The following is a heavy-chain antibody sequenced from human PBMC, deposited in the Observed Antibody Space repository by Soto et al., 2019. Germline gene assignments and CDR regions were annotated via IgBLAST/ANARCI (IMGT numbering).Heavy chain of an antibody. Sequence: GGSLRLSCAASGFTFSSYAMHWVRQAPGKGLEWVAVISYDGSNKYYADYVKGRFTISRDNSKNTLYLQMNSLRAEDTAVYYCASSISWYAFYYYYGMDVWGQGTTVTVSS. CDR1: GFTFSSYA. CDR3: ASSISWYAFYYYYGMDV. J-gene: IGHJ6*02. V-gene: IGHV3-30-3*01. D-gene: IGHD6-13*01. CDR2: ISYDGSNK.